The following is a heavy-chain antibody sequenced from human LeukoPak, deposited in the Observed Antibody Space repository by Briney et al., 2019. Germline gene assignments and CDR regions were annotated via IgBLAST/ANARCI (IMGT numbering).Heavy chain of an antibody. V-gene: IGHV4-39*07. CDR2: IYYSGST. CDR1: GGSISSSSYY. CDR3: ARGRRVAGTVDY. D-gene: IGHD6-19*01. Sequence: KPSEALSLTCTVSGGSISSSSYYWGWIRQPPGKGLEWIGSIYYSGSTYYNPSLKSRVTISVDTSKNQFSLKLSSVTAADTAVYYCARGRRVAGTVDYWGQGTLVTVSS. J-gene: IGHJ4*02.